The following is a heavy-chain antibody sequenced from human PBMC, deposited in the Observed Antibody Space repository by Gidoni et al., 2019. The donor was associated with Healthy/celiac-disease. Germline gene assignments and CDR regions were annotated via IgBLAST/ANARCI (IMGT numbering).Heavy chain of an antibody. CDR1: GFPSSTNS. Sequence: EVQLVESGGGLIKPGGSLRFPCAAPGFPSSTNSMSWVGQAPGKGLEWVSVIYSGGSTYYADSVKGRFTISRDNSKNTLYLQMNSLRAEDTAVYYCARSQDFWSGGDYYYYGMDVWGQGTTVTVSS. V-gene: IGHV3-53*01. D-gene: IGHD3-3*01. CDR2: IYSGGST. CDR3: ARSQDFWSGGDYYYYGMDV. J-gene: IGHJ6*02.